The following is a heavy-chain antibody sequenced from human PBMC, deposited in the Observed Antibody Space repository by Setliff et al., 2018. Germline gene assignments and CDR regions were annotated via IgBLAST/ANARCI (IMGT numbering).Heavy chain of an antibody. CDR2: VNSDGSST. CDR3: AREMEAAGQRAFDI. D-gene: IGHD6-13*01. V-gene: IGHV3-74*01. Sequence: PGWSLRLSCAASGFTFSSYWMHWVRQAPGKGLVWVSRVNSDGSSTTYADSVKGRFTMSRDNADNALHLQMNSLTAEDTAAYYCAREMEAAGQRAFDIWGQGTMVTVSS. CDR1: GFTFSSYW. J-gene: IGHJ3*02.